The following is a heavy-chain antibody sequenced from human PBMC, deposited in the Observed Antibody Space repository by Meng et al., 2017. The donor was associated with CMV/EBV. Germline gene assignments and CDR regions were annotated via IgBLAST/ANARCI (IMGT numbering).Heavy chain of an antibody. Sequence: GESLKISCAASGFTFSSYWMSWVRQAPGKGLEWVVNIKQDGSEKYYVDSVKGRFTISRDNAKNSLYLQMNSLRAEDTAVYYCARATGDWFDPWGQGTLVTVSS. CDR1: GFTFSSYW. J-gene: IGHJ5*02. CDR2: IKQDGSEK. V-gene: IGHV3-7*01. D-gene: IGHD3-10*01. CDR3: ARATGDWFDP.